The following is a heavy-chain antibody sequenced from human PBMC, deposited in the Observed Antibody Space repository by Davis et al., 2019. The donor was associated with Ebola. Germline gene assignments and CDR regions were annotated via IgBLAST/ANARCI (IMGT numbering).Heavy chain of an antibody. J-gene: IGHJ4*02. D-gene: IGHD2-21*02. Sequence: SETLSLTCTVSGASISSDDYYWTWIRQHPGKGLEWIGYISYGGSTYYNPSLKSRVTMTVDTSRSQFSLRLTSVTAADTATYYCAGLRLVSFFAYWGQGALVTVSS. V-gene: IGHV4-30-4*08. CDR1: GASISSDDYY. CDR2: ISYGGST. CDR3: AGLRLVSFFAY.